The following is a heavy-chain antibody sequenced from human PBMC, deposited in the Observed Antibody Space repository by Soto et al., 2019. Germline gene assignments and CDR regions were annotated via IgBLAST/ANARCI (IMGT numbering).Heavy chain of an antibody. CDR2: IYHSGST. Sequence: PSETLSLTCTVSGGSISSYYWSWIRQPPGKGLEWIGYIYHSGSTYYNPSLKSRVTISVDTSKNQFSLKLTSVTAADTAVYYCARSYYDSSGYYSSFDYWGQGTLVTVSS. J-gene: IGHJ4*02. V-gene: IGHV4-4*08. CDR1: GGSISSYY. D-gene: IGHD3-22*01. CDR3: ARSYYDSSGYYSSFDY.